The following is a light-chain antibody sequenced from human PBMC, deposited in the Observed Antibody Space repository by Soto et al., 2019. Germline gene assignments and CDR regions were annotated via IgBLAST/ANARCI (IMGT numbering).Light chain of an antibody. J-gene: IGLJ2*01. CDR1: SSDVGGYDY. CDR2: DVT. CDR3: TSYAGNKLRV. Sequence: QSVLTQPPSASGSPGQSVTISCTGTSSDVGGYDYVSWFQHHPGKAPKLIIYDVTKRPSGVPDRFSGSKSDNTASLTVSGLQAEDEADYFCTSYAGNKLRVFGGGTKLTVL. V-gene: IGLV2-8*01.